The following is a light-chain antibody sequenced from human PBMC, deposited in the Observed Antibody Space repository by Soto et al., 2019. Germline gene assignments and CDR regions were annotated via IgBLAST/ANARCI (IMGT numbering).Light chain of an antibody. CDR3: ASWDASLNGWM. CDR1: RSNIESNT. Sequence: QSVLTQPPSASGTPGQRVAISCSGSRSNIESNTVNWYQQLPGAAPKLLIFSNNQRPSGVPDRFSGSKFGTSASLAISGLQSEDEADYFCASWDASLNGWMFGGGTKLTVL. J-gene: IGLJ3*02. CDR2: SNN. V-gene: IGLV1-44*01.